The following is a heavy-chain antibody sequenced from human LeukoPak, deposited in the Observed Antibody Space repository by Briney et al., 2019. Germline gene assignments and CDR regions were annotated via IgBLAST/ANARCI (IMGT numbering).Heavy chain of an antibody. Sequence: SETLSLTCTVSGASISSSYWNWIRQPPGKGLEWIGYIYYSGSTNYNPSLKSRVTISVDTSKTQFSLRLSSVTATDTAVYHCAGIAVAGTAFDPWGQGTLVTVSS. CDR1: GASISSSY. CDR3: AGIAVAGTAFDP. CDR2: IYYSGST. D-gene: IGHD6-19*01. J-gene: IGHJ5*02. V-gene: IGHV4-59*08.